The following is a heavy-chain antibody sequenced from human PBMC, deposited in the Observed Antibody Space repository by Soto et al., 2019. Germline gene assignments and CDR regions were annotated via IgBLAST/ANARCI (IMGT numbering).Heavy chain of an antibody. CDR2: ISTDNSNT. J-gene: IGHJ6*02. CDR1: GYTFTSYA. D-gene: IGHD3-3*01. V-gene: IGHV1-3*04. Sequence: ASVKVSCKASGYTFTSYAMHWVRQAPGQRLEWMGWISTDNSNTKYAQLLQGRVSMTTDTSTSTAYMDLRSLRSDDTAVYYCARYQGITTFGVYSMYYYGMDVWGQGTTVTVSS. CDR3: ARYQGITTFGVYSMYYYGMDV.